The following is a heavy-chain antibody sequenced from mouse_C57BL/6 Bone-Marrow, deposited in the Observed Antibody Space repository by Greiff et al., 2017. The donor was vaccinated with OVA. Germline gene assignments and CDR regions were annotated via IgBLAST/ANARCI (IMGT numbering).Heavy chain of an antibody. CDR3: ARTATVVATDAY. D-gene: IGHD1-1*01. CDR1: GYTFTDYY. J-gene: IGHJ3*01. V-gene: IGHV1-26*01. Sequence: EVQLQQSGPELVKPGASVKISCKASGYTFTDYYMNWVKQSHGKSLEWIGDINPNNGGTSYNQKFKGKATLTVDKSSSTAYMELRSLTSEDSAFYYCARTATVVATDAYWGQVTLVTVSA. CDR2: INPNNGGT.